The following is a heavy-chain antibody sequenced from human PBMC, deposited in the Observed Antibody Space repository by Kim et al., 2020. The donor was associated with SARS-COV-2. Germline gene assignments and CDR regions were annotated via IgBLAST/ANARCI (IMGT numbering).Heavy chain of an antibody. J-gene: IGHJ6*02. CDR1: GFTFSSYS. Sequence: GGSLRLSCAASGFTFSSYSMNWVRQAPGKGLEWVSYISSSSSTIYYADSVKGRFTISRDNAKNSLYLQMNSLRDEDTALYYCARDVPQNDYGDYGLYYYYGMDVWGQGATVTVSS. CDR3: ARDVPQNDYGDYGLYYYYGMDV. V-gene: IGHV3-48*02. CDR2: ISSSSSTI. D-gene: IGHD4-17*01.